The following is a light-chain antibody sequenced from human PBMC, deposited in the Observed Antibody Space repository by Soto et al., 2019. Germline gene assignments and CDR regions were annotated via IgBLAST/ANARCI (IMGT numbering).Light chain of an antibody. CDR2: SSN. CDR3: AAWDDSLKTWV. J-gene: IGLJ3*02. CDR1: GSNIGSNV. V-gene: IGLV1-44*01. Sequence: QLVLTQAPSASGTPGQRVTISCSGSGSNIGSNVVNWYQQLPGTAPKVLIYSSNQRPSGVPDRFSASKSGASASLAISGLQSDDEADYYCAAWDDSLKTWVFGGGTKLTVL.